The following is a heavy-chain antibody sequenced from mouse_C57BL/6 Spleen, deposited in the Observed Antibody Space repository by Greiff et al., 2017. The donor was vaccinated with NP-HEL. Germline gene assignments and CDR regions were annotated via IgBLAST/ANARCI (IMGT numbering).Heavy chain of an antibody. CDR2: INYDGSST. V-gene: IGHV5-16*01. CDR3: ARATMVTTGAMDY. Sequence: EVNVVESEGGLVQPGSSMKLSCTASGFTFSDYYMAWVRQVPEKGLEWVANINYDGSSTYYLDSLKSRFIISRDNAKNILYLQMSSLKSEDTATYYCARATMVTTGAMDYWGQGTSVTVSS. CDR1: GFTFSDYY. J-gene: IGHJ4*01. D-gene: IGHD2-2*01.